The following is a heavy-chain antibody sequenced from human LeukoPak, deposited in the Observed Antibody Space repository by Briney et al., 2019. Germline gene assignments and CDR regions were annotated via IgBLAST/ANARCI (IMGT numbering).Heavy chain of an antibody. CDR1: GYTFTIYY. Sequence: RAAVTVSFKASGYTFTIYYMHGVRQAPGQGREWMGVINPSGGSTSYAQKFQGKVTITRDTSTSTVYMELSSLRSEDTPVYYCASGYCSGGSCYSTTDFDYWGQGTLVTVSS. J-gene: IGHJ4*02. V-gene: IGHV1-46*01. CDR2: INPSGGST. CDR3: ASGYCSGGSCYSTTDFDY. D-gene: IGHD2-15*01.